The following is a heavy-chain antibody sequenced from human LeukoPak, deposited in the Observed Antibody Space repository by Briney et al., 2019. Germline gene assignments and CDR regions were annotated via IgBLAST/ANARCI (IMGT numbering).Heavy chain of an antibody. Sequence: SVKVSCKASGFTFTSSAMQWVRQARGQRLEWIGWIVVGSGNTNYAQKFQERVTITRDMSTSTAYMELSSLRSEDTAVYYCAAVEGYCSSSSCYNPLDAFDIWGQGTMVTVSS. V-gene: IGHV1-58*02. J-gene: IGHJ3*02. D-gene: IGHD2-2*01. CDR2: IVVGSGNT. CDR3: AAVEGYCSSSSCYNPLDAFDI. CDR1: GFTFTSSA.